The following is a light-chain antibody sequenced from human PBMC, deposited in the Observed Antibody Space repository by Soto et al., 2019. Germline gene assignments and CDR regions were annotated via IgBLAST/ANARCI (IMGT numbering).Light chain of an antibody. CDR2: ATS. CDR1: QGIYSR. J-gene: IGKJ4*01. CDR3: HQTDDLPLT. V-gene: IGKV1D-12*01. Sequence: DIQMTQSPSSVSASVGDTVTITCRASQGIYSRLAWYQQKPGKAPELLIYATSTLQNGVPSRFSGSGFGTDFTLSISSLQPEDSASYFCHQTDDLPLTFGGGTKVEI.